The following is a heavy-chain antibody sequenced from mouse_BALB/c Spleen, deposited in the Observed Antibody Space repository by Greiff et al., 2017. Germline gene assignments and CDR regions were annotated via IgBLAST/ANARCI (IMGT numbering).Heavy chain of an antibody. J-gene: IGHJ3*01. CDR2: IDPANGNT. Sequence: EVQRVESGAELVKPGASVKLSCTASGFNIKDTYMHWVKQRPEQGLEWIGRIDPANGNTKYDPKFQGKATITADTSSNTAYLQLSSLTSEDTAVYYCASPDYDGAWFAYWGQGTLVTVSA. V-gene: IGHV14-3*02. CDR3: ASPDYDGAWFAY. D-gene: IGHD2-4*01. CDR1: GFNIKDTY.